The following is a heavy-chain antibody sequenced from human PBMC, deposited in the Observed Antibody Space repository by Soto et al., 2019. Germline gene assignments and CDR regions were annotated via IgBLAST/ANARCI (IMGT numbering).Heavy chain of an antibody. CDR3: AKIYSSGWSIDY. D-gene: IGHD6-19*01. J-gene: IGHJ4*02. CDR2: ISYDGSNK. CDR1: GFTFSSYG. Sequence: PEGSLRLSCAASGFTFSSYGMHWVRQAPGKGLEWVAVISYDGSNKYYADSVKGRFTISRDNSKNTLYLQMNSLRAEDTAVYYCAKIYSSGWSIDYWGQGTLVTVSS. V-gene: IGHV3-30*18.